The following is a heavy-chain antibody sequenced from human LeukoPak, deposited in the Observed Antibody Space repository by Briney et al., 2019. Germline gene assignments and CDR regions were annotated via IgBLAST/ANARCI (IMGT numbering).Heavy chain of an antibody. CDR3: ARVEQLVGVFDY. D-gene: IGHD6-6*01. J-gene: IGHJ4*02. V-gene: IGHV4-38-2*02. Sequence: SDTLSLTCTVSGFSMSSGDYWGWIRQPPGKGLEWIGSIYHSGSTYYNPSLKSRVTISVDRSKNQFSLKLSSVTAADTAVYYCARVEQLVGVFDYWGQGTLVTVSS. CDR2: IYHSGST. CDR1: GFSMSSGDY.